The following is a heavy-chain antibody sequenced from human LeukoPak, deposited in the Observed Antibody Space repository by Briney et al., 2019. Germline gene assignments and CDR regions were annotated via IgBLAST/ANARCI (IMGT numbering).Heavy chain of an antibody. CDR3: SREAAMVSFDY. D-gene: IGHD5-18*01. V-gene: IGHV3-48*03. J-gene: IGHJ4*02. CDR2: VSSSGSTI. CDR1: GFTFSSYE. Sequence: GGSLRLSCAASGFTFSSYEMNWVRQAPGKGLEWVSYVSSSGSTIYYADSVKGRFTISRANAKNSLYMQMNSLRAEDTAVYCCSREAAMVSFDYWGQGTLVTVSS.